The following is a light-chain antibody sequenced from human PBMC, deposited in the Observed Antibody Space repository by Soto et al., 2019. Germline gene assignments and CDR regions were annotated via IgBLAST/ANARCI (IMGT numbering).Light chain of an antibody. CDR2: DTS. J-gene: IGKJ2*01. CDR3: QQRSTWPQD. V-gene: IGKV3-11*01. CDR1: QTVSAY. Sequence: EIVLTQSPDTLSLSPGERATISCRASQTVSAYLAWYKQKPGLAPRLRMYDTSNRATGIPARFSGSGYGTHFTLTISVLYPEAFAVYYWQQRSTWPQDFGQGTKLEMK.